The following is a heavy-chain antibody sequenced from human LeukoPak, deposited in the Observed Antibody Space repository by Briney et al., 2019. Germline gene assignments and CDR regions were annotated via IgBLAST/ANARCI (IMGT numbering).Heavy chain of an antibody. D-gene: IGHD3-10*01. V-gene: IGHV3-23*01. CDR3: AKDHYYSGSGTFFAAFHI. J-gene: IGHJ3*02. CDR2: ICADGGSA. CDR1: GFTFRYYG. Sequence: GGSLRLSCAASGFTFRYYGMSWVRQAPRKRLEWVSIICADGGSAYYADSVKGRFTISRDTSKNTLFLQINSLRADDTAVYYCAKDHYYSGSGTFFAAFHIWGQGTMVTVSS.